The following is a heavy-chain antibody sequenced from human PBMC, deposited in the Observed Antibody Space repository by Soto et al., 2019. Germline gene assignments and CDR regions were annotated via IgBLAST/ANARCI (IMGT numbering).Heavy chain of an antibody. CDR2: INTDGSQK. J-gene: IGHJ3*01. Sequence: EVQVVESGGGLVQPGGSLRLSCAASGFTFNSYWMTWVRQAPGKGLEWVANINTDGSQKHSVDSVKGRFTFSRDNGKNSLYLQMNSLRVEDTAVYYCARVSRRNTFDVWGKGTMDTVSS. V-gene: IGHV3-7*01. CDR1: GFTFNSYW. CDR3: ARVSRRNTFDV.